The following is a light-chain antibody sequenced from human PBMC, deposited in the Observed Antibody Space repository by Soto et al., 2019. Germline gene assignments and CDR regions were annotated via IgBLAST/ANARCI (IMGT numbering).Light chain of an antibody. Sequence: QSALTQPPSASGTPGQRVTISCSGSSSNIGSNYVYWYQQLPGTAPKLLIYRNNQRPSGVPDRFSGSKSGTSASLAISGLRSEDGADYYCAAWDDSLRVFGGGTKLTVL. CDR2: RNN. J-gene: IGLJ2*01. V-gene: IGLV1-47*01. CDR1: SSNIGSNY. CDR3: AAWDDSLRV.